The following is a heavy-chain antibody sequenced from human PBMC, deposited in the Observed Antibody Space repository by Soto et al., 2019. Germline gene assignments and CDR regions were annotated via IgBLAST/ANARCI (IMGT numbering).Heavy chain of an antibody. CDR2: FDYSGST. J-gene: IGHJ4*02. CDR3: ARRDGYSYGGKIDS. Sequence: QLQLQESGPGLMKPSETLSLSCTVSGGSISSSSYYWGWVRQPPGKGVEWVGSFDYSGSTIYNPSVKSRVTTSVDTSKNLYSLKVTSVTAADTAVYYCARRDGYSYGGKIDSWGQGTLVIVSS. V-gene: IGHV4-39*01. D-gene: IGHD5-18*01. CDR1: GGSISSSSYY.